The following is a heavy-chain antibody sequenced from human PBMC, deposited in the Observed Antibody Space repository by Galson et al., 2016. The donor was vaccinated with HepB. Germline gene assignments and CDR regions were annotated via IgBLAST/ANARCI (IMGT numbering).Heavy chain of an antibody. CDR1: GGSLPTYY. D-gene: IGHD6-13*01. CDR2: VSDSVST. V-gene: IGHV4-59*01. Sequence: SETLSLTCSISGGSLPTYYLNWIRQPPGKVLEWIGNVSDSVSTTYNPSLESRVPISIDTSKKQFSLKLTSVTAADTAVYYCARHKVSATEGGFDAWGKGTTVSVSS. J-gene: IGHJ6*04. CDR3: ARHKVSATEGGFDA.